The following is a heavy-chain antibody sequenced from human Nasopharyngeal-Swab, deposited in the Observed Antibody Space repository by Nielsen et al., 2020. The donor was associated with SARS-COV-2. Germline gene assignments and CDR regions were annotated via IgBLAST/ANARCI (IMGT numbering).Heavy chain of an antibody. CDR3: ARRKDLFDY. D-gene: IGHD2-15*01. CDR2: IKQDGSEK. Sequence: GESLKISCAASGFTFSSYEMSWVRQAPGKGLEWVANIKQDGSEKYYVDSVKGRFTISRDNAKNSLYLQMNSLRAEDTAVYYCARRKDLFDYWGQGTLVTVSS. CDR1: GFTFSSYE. V-gene: IGHV3-7*01. J-gene: IGHJ4*02.